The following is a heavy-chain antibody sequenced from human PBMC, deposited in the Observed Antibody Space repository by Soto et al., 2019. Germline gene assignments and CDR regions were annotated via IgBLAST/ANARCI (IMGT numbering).Heavy chain of an antibody. V-gene: IGHV4-34*01. CDR3: ARAERNYDSSGYYYPH. CDR2: INHRGST. CDR1: GGSFSGYY. Sequence: PSETLSLTCAVYGGSFSGYYWSWLRQPPGKGLEWIGEINHRGSTNYNPALKSRVTISVDTSKNQFSLKLSSVTAADTAVYYCARAERNYDSSGYYYPHWGQGTLVTVSS. J-gene: IGHJ4*02. D-gene: IGHD3-22*01.